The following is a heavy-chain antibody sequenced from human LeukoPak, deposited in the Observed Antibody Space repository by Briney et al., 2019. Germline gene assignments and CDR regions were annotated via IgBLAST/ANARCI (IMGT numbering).Heavy chain of an antibody. V-gene: IGHV3-48*01. Sequence: GGSLRLSCAASGFTFSSYSMNWVRQAPGKGLEWVSYISSSSSTIYYADSVKGRFTISRDNAKNSLYLRMNSLRAEDTAVYYCARDNYDSSGWLSRLSGMDVWGQGTTVTVSS. D-gene: IGHD3-22*01. J-gene: IGHJ6*02. CDR2: ISSSSSTI. CDR3: ARDNYDSSGWLSRLSGMDV. CDR1: GFTFSSYS.